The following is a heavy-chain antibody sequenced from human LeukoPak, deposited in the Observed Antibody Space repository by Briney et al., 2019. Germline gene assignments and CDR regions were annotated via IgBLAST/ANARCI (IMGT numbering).Heavy chain of an antibody. CDR3: AKEVGMYGTPTLDF. J-gene: IGHJ4*02. D-gene: IGHD1/OR15-1a*01. CDR1: GFTFSSYA. V-gene: IGHV3-23*01. CDR2: IPGSGVAT. Sequence: QAGGSLRLSCAASGFTFSSYAMSWVRQAPGGGLEWVSGIPGSGVATFYADSVKGRFTISGDNSKNTLFLQMNSLRAEDTAVYYCAKEVGMYGTPTLDFWGQGTLVTVSS.